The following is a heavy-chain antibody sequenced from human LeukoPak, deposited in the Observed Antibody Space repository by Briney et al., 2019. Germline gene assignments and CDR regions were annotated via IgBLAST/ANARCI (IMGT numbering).Heavy chain of an antibody. J-gene: IGHJ6*02. D-gene: IGHD6-6*01. V-gene: IGHV3-49*04. CDR2: IRRKDYGGTT. Sequence: PGGSLRLSCTGSGFTLGDYAMTWVRQAPGKGLEWVGFIRRKDYGGTTEYAASVKGRFIISRDDSKSIAYLQMNSLKTEDTALYYCTKYSSSSNYYYGMDVWGQGTTVTVSS. CDR1: GFTLGDYA. CDR3: TKYSSSSNYYYGMDV.